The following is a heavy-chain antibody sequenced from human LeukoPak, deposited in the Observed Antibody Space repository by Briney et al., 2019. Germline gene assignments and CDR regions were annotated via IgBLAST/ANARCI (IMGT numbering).Heavy chain of an antibody. CDR2: IIPILGIA. D-gene: IGHD3-3*01. CDR3: ARGSSASGYLDAFDI. CDR1: GGTFSSYA. J-gene: IGHJ3*02. Sequence: SVKVSCKASGGTFSSYAISWVRQAPGQGLEWMGRIIPILGIANYAQKFRGRVTITADKSTSTAYMELSSLRSEDTAVYYCARGSSASGYLDAFDIWGQGTMVTVSS. V-gene: IGHV1-69*04.